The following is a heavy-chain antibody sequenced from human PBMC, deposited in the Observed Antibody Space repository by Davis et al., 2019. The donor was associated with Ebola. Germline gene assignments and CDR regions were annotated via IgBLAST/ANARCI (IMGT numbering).Heavy chain of an antibody. CDR3: ARGPSQLLFGDI. V-gene: IGHV4-34*01. CDR1: GGSFSGYY. CDR2: INHSGST. D-gene: IGHD2-2*01. Sequence: PSETLSLTCAVYGGSFSGYYWSWIRQPPGKGLEWIGEINHSGSTNYNPSLKSRVTISVDKSKNQFSLKLSSVTAADTAVYYCARGPSQLLFGDIWGQGTMVTVSS. J-gene: IGHJ3*02.